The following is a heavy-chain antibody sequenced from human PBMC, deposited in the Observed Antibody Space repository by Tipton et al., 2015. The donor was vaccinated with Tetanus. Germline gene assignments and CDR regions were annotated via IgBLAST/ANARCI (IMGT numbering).Heavy chain of an antibody. J-gene: IGHJ4*02. D-gene: IGHD6-19*01. V-gene: IGHV4-30-4*01. Sequence: TLSLTCTVSVSSVRSGENYWSWIRQTPGKGLECIGFIYYTGSSFYNPSLNSRVTMAIDTSNNQFSLKMTSVTAADTAVYYCARNRRACGQSSWYPSGFDYWGQGTLVTVSS. CDR2: IYYTGSS. CDR1: VSSVRSGENY. CDR3: ARNRRACGQSSWYPSGFDY.